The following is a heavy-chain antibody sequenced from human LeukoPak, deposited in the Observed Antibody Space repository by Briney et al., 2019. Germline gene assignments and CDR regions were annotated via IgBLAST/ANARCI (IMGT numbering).Heavy chain of an antibody. CDR2: IYHSGNT. J-gene: IGHJ4*02. Sequence: TPSEALSLTCTVSGYSISTSSYWGWIRQPPGKGLEWIGSIYHSGNTYYNPSLKSRVTISVDTSKNQFSLKLNSVTAADTAVYYCARAGYGDSDFDYWGQGTLVTVSS. CDR1: GYSISTSSY. V-gene: IGHV4-38-2*02. D-gene: IGHD4-17*01. CDR3: ARAGYGDSDFDY.